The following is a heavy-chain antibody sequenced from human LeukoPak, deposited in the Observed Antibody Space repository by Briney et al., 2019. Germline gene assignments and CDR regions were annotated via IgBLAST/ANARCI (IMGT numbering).Heavy chain of an antibody. CDR1: GFTFSSYT. Sequence: GGSLRLSCAASGFTFSSYTMSWVRQAPGKGLEWVAVISYDGSNKYYADSVKGRFTISRDNSKNTLYLQMNSLRAEDTAVYYCAKEKHPYYYDSPSYFDYWGQGTLVTVSS. CDR3: AKEKHPYYYDSPSYFDY. J-gene: IGHJ4*02. D-gene: IGHD3-22*01. V-gene: IGHV3-30*18. CDR2: ISYDGSNK.